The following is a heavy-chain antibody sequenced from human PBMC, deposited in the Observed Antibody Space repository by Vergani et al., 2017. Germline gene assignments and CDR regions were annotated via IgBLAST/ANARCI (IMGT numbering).Heavy chain of an antibody. D-gene: IGHD5-18*01. CDR2: IDRSGTTI. CDR1: GFTFSIYE. V-gene: IGHV3-48*03. CDR3: AKGGIQLWLRGGYYYYYYGMDV. J-gene: IGHJ6*02. Sequence: EVQLVESGGDLVQPGGSLRLSCATSGFTFSIYEMTWVRQTPGKGLEWISYIDRSGTTIRYADSVKGRFTISRDNSKNTLYLQMTSLRAEDTAVYYCAKGGIQLWLRGGYYYYYYGMDVWGQGTTVTVSS.